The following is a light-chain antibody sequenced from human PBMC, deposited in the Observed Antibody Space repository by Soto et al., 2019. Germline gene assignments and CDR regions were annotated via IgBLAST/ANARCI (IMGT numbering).Light chain of an antibody. CDR1: QGISSW. CDR3: LQSDSCPHT. Sequence: DLQMTQSPSSVSASVGDRVTLTCRASQGISSWLAWYQQKPGKAPKLLIYASSSLQSGVPSRFSGSGSGTHFTLTISSLQPEDSATYYCLQSDSCPHTFGQRTKLEMK. V-gene: IGKV1-12*01. J-gene: IGKJ2*01. CDR2: ASS.